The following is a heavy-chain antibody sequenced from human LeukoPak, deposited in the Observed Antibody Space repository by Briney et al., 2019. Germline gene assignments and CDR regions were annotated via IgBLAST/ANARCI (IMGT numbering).Heavy chain of an antibody. CDR3: AKGPHLPYSSGWWCCFQH. CDR1: GYTFTNYY. J-gene: IGHJ1*01. Sequence: ASVKVSCKASGYTFTNYYMHWVRQAPGQGLEWMGIISPSGASTTYAQKFQGRVTMTRDMSTSTVYMELSSLRSEDTAVYYCAKGPHLPYSSGWWCCFQHWGQGTLVTVSS. CDR2: ISPSGAST. V-gene: IGHV1-46*01. D-gene: IGHD6-19*01.